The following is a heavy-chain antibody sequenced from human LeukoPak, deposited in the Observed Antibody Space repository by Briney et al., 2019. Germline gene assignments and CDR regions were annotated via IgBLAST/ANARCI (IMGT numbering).Heavy chain of an antibody. J-gene: IGHJ6*03. CDR3: ARHKDYYYSYMDV. CDR2: IYYSGST. Sequence: PSETLSLTCTVSGGSISSYYWSWIRQPPGKGLEWIGYIYYSGSTNYNPSLKGRVTMSVDTSKNQFSLKLSSVTAADTAVYYCARHKDYYYSYMDVWGKGTTVTISS. V-gene: IGHV4-59*08. CDR1: GGSISSYY.